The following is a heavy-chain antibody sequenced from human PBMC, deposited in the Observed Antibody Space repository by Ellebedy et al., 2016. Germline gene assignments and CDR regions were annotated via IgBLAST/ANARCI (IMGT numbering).Heavy chain of an antibody. J-gene: IGHJ3*02. D-gene: IGHD1-26*01. CDR1: RYTFTGYY. CDR3: ARQSRATQAFDI. V-gene: IGHV1-2*02. Sequence: ASVKVSXKASRYTFTGYYMHWVRQAPGQGLEWMGWINPNSGGTNYAQKFQGRVTMTRDTSISTAYMELSRLRSDDTAVYYCARQSRATQAFDIWGQGTMVTVSS. CDR2: INPNSGGT.